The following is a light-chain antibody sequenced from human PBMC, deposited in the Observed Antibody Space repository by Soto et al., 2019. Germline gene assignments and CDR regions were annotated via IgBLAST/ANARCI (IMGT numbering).Light chain of an antibody. CDR1: NSNIGRNI. V-gene: IGLV1-44*01. CDR2: NNN. CDR3: AAWDDSLTSSV. J-gene: IGLJ1*01. Sequence: QSVLAQPPSASGTPGQRVTISCSGSNSNIGRNIVNWYQQLPGTAPKLLLYNNNQRPSGVPDRFSGSKSGTSASLAIRGPKSEDEADYYRAAWDDSLTSSVFRTGTTVTVI.